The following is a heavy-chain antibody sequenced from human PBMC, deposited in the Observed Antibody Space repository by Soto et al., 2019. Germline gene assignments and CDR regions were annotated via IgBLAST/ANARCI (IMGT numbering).Heavy chain of an antibody. CDR3: ARCVVTALNWFDP. Sequence: QVQLQESGPGVVKPSETLSLTCTVSGGSISSYYWSWIRQPPGKGLEWIGYIYYSGSTNYNPSLKSRVTISVDTSKNQFSLKLSSVTAADTAVYYCARCVVTALNWFDPWGQGTLVTVSS. V-gene: IGHV4-59*01. D-gene: IGHD2-21*02. CDR2: IYYSGST. J-gene: IGHJ5*02. CDR1: GGSISSYY.